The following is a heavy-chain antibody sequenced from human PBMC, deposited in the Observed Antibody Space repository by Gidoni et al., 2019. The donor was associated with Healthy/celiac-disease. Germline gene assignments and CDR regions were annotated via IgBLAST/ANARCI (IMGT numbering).Heavy chain of an antibody. Sequence: QVQLQQWGAGLLKPSETLSLTCAVYGGSFSGYYWSWIRQPPGKGLEWIGEINHSGSTNYNPSLKSRVTISVDTSKKQFSLKLSSVTAADTAVYYCARRFPYCGGDCYSDPWEYDYWGQGTLVTVSS. V-gene: IGHV4-34*01. CDR2: INHSGST. J-gene: IGHJ4*02. CDR3: ARRFPYCGGDCYSDPWEYDY. CDR1: GGSFSGYY. D-gene: IGHD2-21*02.